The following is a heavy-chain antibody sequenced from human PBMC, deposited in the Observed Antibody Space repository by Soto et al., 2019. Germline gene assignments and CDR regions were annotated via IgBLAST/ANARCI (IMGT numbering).Heavy chain of an antibody. Sequence: QITLKESGPTLVKPTQTRTLTCTFSGFSLNTDGVGVGWIRQPPGKALEWLALIYWVDDKRYRPSLKRRLTITKDTSKNQVVLTMTNMDPVDTATYYCVLRLRGTDDYWGQGALVTVSS. CDR3: VLRLRGTDDY. D-gene: IGHD3-16*01. V-gene: IGHV2-5*02. J-gene: IGHJ4*02. CDR1: GFSLNTDGVG. CDR2: IYWVDDK.